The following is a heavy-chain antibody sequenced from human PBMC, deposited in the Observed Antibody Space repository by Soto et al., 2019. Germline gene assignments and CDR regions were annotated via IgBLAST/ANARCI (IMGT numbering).Heavy chain of an antibody. CDR3: ARVYSYYDSSGYWSY. J-gene: IGHJ4*02. D-gene: IGHD3-22*01. CDR1: GYTFTGYY. V-gene: IGHV1-2*02. CDR2: INPNSGGT. Sequence: QVQLVQSGAEVKKPGASVKVSCKASGYTFTGYYMHWVRQAPGQGLEWMGWINPNSGGTNYAQKFQGRVTMTRDTSISTAYMELSRLRSDDTAVYYCARVYSYYDSSGYWSYWGQETLVTVSS.